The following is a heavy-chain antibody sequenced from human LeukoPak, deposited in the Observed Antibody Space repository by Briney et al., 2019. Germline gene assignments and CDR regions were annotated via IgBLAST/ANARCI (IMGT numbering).Heavy chain of an antibody. V-gene: IGHV4-39*07. Sequence: SETLSLTCTVSGGSISGSSYHWGWIRQPPGKGLEWIGSINYRGHTYYNPSLKSRVTMSVDTSKNQFSLKLSSVTAADTAVYFCARETTGAGTARPFDYWGQGTLVTVSS. D-gene: IGHD6-13*01. CDR3: ARETTGAGTARPFDY. CDR2: INYRGHT. J-gene: IGHJ4*02. CDR1: GGSISGSSYH.